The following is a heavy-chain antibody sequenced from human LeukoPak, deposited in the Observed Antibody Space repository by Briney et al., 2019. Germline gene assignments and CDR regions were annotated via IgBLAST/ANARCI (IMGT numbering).Heavy chain of an antibody. Sequence: GGPLRLSCAASGFTFSTYAMTWVRQAPGRGLEWVSGISGNGGNTYYADSVKGRFTISRDNSRNTLYLQMNSLRAEDTAVYSCARVTGSNYDFWSGYHSGGAFDIWGQGTMVTVSS. CDR1: GFTFSTYA. CDR2: ISGNGGNT. V-gene: IGHV3-23*01. D-gene: IGHD3-3*01. J-gene: IGHJ3*02. CDR3: ARVTGSNYDFWSGYHSGGAFDI.